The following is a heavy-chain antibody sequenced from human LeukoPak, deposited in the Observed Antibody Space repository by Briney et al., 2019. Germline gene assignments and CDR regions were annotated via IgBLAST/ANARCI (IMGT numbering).Heavy chain of an antibody. J-gene: IGHJ5*02. CDR1: GGSISSSNW. CDR2: IYHSGST. D-gene: IGHD6-13*01. V-gene: IGHV4-4*02. Sequence: SETLSLTCAVSGGSISSSNWWSWVRQPPGKGLEWIGEIYHSGSTNYNPSLKSRVTISVDRSKSQFSLRLNSVTAADTAVYYCARAPIASAATRCFDPWGQGTLVTVSS. CDR3: ARAPIASAATRCFDP.